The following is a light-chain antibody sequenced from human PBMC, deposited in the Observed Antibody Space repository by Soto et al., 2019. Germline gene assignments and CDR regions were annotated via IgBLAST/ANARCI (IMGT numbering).Light chain of an antibody. CDR3: QQTYNTPPWT. CDR1: QGIRTY. CDR2: DAS. J-gene: IGKJ1*01. V-gene: IGKV1-39*01. Sequence: DIHLTQSPSSLSASVGDRVTISCRASQGIRTYLTWYHQKPGRAPNLLIYDASTLQTGAPSRFSGRASATHFTLTISSLQPEDVGTYFCQQTYNTPPWTFGQGTRVEI.